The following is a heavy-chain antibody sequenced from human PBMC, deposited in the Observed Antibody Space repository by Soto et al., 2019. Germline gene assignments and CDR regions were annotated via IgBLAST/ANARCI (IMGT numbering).Heavy chain of an antibody. Sequence: GGSLRLSCAASGFTFSSYEMNWVRQAPGKGLEWVSYISSSGSTIYYADSVKGRFTISRDNAKNSLYLQMNSLRAEDTAVYYCARSSAIVSYDSSGYGYFDYWGQGTLVTVSS. D-gene: IGHD3-22*01. V-gene: IGHV3-48*03. CDR2: ISSSGSTI. CDR3: ARSSAIVSYDSSGYGYFDY. CDR1: GFTFSSYE. J-gene: IGHJ4*02.